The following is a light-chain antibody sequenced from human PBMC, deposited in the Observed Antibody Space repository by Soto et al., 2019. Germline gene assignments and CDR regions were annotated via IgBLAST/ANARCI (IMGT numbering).Light chain of an antibody. Sequence: DIQMTQSPSSLSASVRDRVTITCRASQSISTYKHWYQQKPGKVPKLLIYAASTLQSGVPSRFRGSGSGTDFTLTISSLQPEDFATYYCQQSYNSPWTFAQGTKVEIK. J-gene: IGKJ1*01. CDR1: QSISTY. V-gene: IGKV1-39*01. CDR2: AAS. CDR3: QQSYNSPWT.